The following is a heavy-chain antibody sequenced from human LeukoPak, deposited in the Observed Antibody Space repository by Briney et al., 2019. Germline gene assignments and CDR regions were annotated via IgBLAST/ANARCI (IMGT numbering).Heavy chain of an antibody. V-gene: IGHV4-30-2*01. CDR2: IYHSGST. D-gene: IGHD3-10*01. J-gene: IGHJ3*02. CDR1: GGSISSGGYS. CDR3: ARAESYYYGSGDSGAFDI. Sequence: SETLSLTCAVSGGSISSGGYSWSWIRQPPGKGLEWIGYIYHSGSTYYNPSLKSRVTISVDRSKNQFSLKLSPVTAADTAVYYGARAESYYYGSGDSGAFDIWGQGTMVTVSS.